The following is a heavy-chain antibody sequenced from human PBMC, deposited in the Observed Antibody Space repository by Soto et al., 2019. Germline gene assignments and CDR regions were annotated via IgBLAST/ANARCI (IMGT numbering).Heavy chain of an antibody. CDR1: GFDFSSHT. J-gene: IGHJ5*01. D-gene: IGHD1-26*01. CDR2: IGNSGDIS. V-gene: IGHV3-23*01. Sequence: GGSLRLSCSASGFDFSSHTMIWVRQAPGKGLEWVASIGNSGDISNYGDSVKGRFAISRDNSKNTLYLQMNSLRAEDTALYFCARRQVGATKGKSWFDSWGQGTLVTVSS. CDR3: ARRQVGATKGKSWFDS.